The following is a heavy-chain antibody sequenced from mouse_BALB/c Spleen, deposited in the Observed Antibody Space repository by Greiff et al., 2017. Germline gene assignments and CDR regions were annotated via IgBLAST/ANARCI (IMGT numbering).Heavy chain of an antibody. CDR1: GFSLTSYG. CDR2: IWSDGST. V-gene: IGHV2-6-2*01. J-gene: IGHJ4*01. D-gene: IGHD1-1*01. CDR3: ARHDYGSSLYAMDY. Sequence: QVQLKESGPDLVAPSQSLSITCTVSGFSLTSYGVHWVRQPPGKGLEWLVVIWSDGSTTYNSALKSRLSISKDNSKSQVFLKMNSLQTDDTAMYYCARHDYGSSLYAMDYWGQGTSVTVSS.